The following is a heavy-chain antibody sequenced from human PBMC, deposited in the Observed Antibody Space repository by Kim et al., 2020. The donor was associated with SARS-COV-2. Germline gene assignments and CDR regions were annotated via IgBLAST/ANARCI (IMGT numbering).Heavy chain of an antibody. CDR3: AGHSIQLTYYGMDV. Sequence: NPSLKSRGTISVDTSRNRFSLKLSSVTAAETAVYYSAGHSIQLTYYGMDVWGQGTTVTVSS. V-gene: IGHV4-39*01. J-gene: IGHJ6*02. D-gene: IGHD2-2*01.